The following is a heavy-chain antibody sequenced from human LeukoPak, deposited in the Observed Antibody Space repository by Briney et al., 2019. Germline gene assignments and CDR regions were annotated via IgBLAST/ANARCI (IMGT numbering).Heavy chain of an antibody. CDR3: AGEPLWSGYSGAFDI. Sequence: GASVKVSCKASGYTFTSYGISWVRQAPGQGLEWMGWISAYNGNTNYAQKLQGRVTMTTDTSTSTAYMELRSLRSDDTAVYYCAGEPLWSGYSGAFDIWGQGTMVTVSS. CDR1: GYTFTSYG. J-gene: IGHJ3*02. V-gene: IGHV1-18*01. CDR2: ISAYNGNT. D-gene: IGHD3-3*01.